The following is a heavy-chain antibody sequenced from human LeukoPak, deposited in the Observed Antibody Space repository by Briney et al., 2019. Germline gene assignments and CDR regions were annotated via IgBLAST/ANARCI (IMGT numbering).Heavy chain of an antibody. CDR1: GFTFSSYG. D-gene: IGHD2-21*02. V-gene: IGHV3-33*03. Sequence: GGSLRLSCAASGFTFSSYGMHWVRQAPGKGLQWGAVIWYDGSNKYYADSVKGRFTISRDNSKNTLYLQMNNLRAEDTAVYYCAKGGCGGDCYYYFDDWGQGTLVTVSS. CDR3: AKGGCGGDCYYYFDD. J-gene: IGHJ4*02. CDR2: IWYDGSNK.